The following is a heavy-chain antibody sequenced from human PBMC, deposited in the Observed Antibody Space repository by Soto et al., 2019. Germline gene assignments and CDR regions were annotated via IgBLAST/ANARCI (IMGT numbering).Heavy chain of an antibody. CDR2: IWYDGSYK. Sequence: QVQLVDSGGGVVQPGRSLRLSCAASGFTFRTYGMHWVRQAPDKGLEWVAVIWYDGSYKSYADSVKGRFSISRDNSKNTLYLQMNSLRAEDTAVYYCARDRGYFHSGVDVWGQGTTVTVSS. CDR1: GFTFRTYG. J-gene: IGHJ6*02. D-gene: IGHD6-25*01. V-gene: IGHV3-33*01. CDR3: ARDRGYFHSGVDV.